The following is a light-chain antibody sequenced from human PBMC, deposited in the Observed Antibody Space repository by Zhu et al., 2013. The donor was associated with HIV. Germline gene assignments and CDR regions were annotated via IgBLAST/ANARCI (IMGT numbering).Light chain of an antibody. V-gene: IGKV3-20*01. CDR1: QSVNNNY. J-gene: IGKJ1*01. CDR3: QQYGSXPPWT. Sequence: EIVLTQSPGTLSLSPGERATLSCRASQSVNNNYLAWYQQKPGQAPSLLIYGASSRATGIPDRFSGSGSGTDFTLTISRLEPEDFVVYYCQQYGSXPPWTFGQGTKVEVK. CDR2: GAS.